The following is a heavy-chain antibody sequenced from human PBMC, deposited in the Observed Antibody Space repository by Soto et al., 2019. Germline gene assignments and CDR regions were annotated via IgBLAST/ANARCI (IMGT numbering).Heavy chain of an antibody. V-gene: IGHV3-7*05. Sequence: EVQLVESGGGLVQPGGSLRLSCAASGFAFGDYWMTWVRQAPGKGLEWVANIKKDGSKNSYLDSVRGRFTISRDNTENSLFLQMNSLRAEDTALYYCARDVSPGSSGYYFDAFDIWGQGTTVTVSS. CDR2: IKKDGSKN. CDR3: ARDVSPGSSGYYFDAFDI. CDR1: GFAFGDYW. J-gene: IGHJ3*02. D-gene: IGHD6-25*01.